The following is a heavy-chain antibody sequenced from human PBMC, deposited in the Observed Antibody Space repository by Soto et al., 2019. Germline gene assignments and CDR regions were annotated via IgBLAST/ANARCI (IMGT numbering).Heavy chain of an antibody. V-gene: IGHV3-23*01. CDR1: GFTFSSYV. CDR3: AKDAGGDFDY. D-gene: IGHD3-10*01. J-gene: IGHJ4*02. Sequence: EVQLLESGGGLVQPGGSLRLSCAASGFTFSSYVMSWVRQAPGKGLECVSAISGSGGSTYHADSVKGRFNISRDNSKNTLDLPMNSLRAEDTAVYYCAKDAGGDFDYWGQGTLVTVSS. CDR2: ISGSGGST.